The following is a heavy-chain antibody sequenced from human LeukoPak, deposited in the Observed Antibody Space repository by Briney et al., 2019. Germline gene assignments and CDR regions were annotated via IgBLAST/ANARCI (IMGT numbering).Heavy chain of an antibody. D-gene: IGHD3-10*01. CDR2: MNPNSGNT. J-gene: IGHJ4*02. CDR3: ARGRGSGTIDY. CDR1: GYTFTGYY. Sequence: ASVKVSCKASGYTFTGYYMHWVRQAPGQGLEWMGWMNPNSGNTGYAQKFQGRVTMTRNTSISTAYMELSSLRSEDTAVYYCARGRGSGTIDYWGQGTLVTVSS. V-gene: IGHV1-8*02.